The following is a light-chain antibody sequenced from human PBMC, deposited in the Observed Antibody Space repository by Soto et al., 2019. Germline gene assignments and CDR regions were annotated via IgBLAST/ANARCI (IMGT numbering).Light chain of an antibody. CDR2: DAS. CDR3: QQRSNWPLT. Sequence: SPGYRATLSCNVIHSVGTVYLAWFQQRPGQSPRLLIYDASNRATGIPARFSGSGSGTDFTLTISSLEPGDFAIYYCQQRSNWPLTFGGGTKVDNK. CDR1: HSVGTVY. V-gene: IGKV3-11*01. J-gene: IGKJ4*01.